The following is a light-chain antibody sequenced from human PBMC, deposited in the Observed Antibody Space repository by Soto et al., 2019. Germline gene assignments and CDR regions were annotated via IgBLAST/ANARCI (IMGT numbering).Light chain of an antibody. V-gene: IGKV3-11*01. Sequence: PGERATLSCRASQSVSSNLLAWYQQKPGQAPRLLIYGATNRATGTPARFSGSGSGTDFTLTISSLEPEDFAVYYCQQRDNWPWTFGQGTKVDIK. CDR2: GAT. CDR3: QQRDNWPWT. J-gene: IGKJ1*01. CDR1: QSVSSN.